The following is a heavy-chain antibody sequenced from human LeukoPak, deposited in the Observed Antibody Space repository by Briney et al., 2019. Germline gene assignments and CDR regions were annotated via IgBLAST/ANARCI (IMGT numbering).Heavy chain of an antibody. CDR3: ARGDSSGWYYFNY. Sequence: SGTLSLTCAVSGGSISSSNWWSWVRQPPGKGLEWIGEIYHSGSTNYNPSLKSRVTISVDTSKNQFSLKLSSVTAADTAVYYCARGDSSGWYYFNYWGQGTLVTVSS. D-gene: IGHD6-13*01. CDR1: GGSISSSNW. V-gene: IGHV4-4*02. CDR2: IYHSGST. J-gene: IGHJ4*02.